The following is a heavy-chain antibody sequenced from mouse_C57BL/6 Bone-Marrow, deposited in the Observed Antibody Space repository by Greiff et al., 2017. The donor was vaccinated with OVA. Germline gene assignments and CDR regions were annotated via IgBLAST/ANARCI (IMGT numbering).Heavy chain of an antibody. Sequence: EVHLVESGGGLVQPGGSLKLSCAASGFTFSDYYMYWVRQTPEKRLEWVAYISNGGGSTYYPDTVKGRFTISRDNAKNTLYLQMSRLKSEDTAMYYCARRIYYEYGYAMDYWGQGTSVTVSS. CDR3: ARRIYYEYGYAMDY. D-gene: IGHD2-4*01. CDR1: GFTFSDYY. CDR2: ISNGGGST. J-gene: IGHJ4*01. V-gene: IGHV5-12*01.